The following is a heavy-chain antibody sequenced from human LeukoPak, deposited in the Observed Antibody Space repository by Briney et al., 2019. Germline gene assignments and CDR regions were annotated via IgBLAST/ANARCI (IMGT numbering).Heavy chain of an antibody. CDR2: MYTSGST. D-gene: IGHD6-19*01. V-gene: IGHV4-4*07. CDR3: ARYSSGSLGYYYGMDV. Sequence: PSETLSLTCTVSGVSISSYYWSWIRQPAGKGLEWIGRMYTSGSTNYNPSLKSRVTMSVDMSKTQFSLKLTSVTAADTAVYYCARYSSGSLGYYYGMDVWGQGTTVTVSS. CDR1: GVSISSYY. J-gene: IGHJ6*02.